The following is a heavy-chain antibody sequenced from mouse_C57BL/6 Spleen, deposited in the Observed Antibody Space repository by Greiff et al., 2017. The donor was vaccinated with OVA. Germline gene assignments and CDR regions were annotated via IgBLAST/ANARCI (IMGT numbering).Heavy chain of an antibody. J-gene: IGHJ3*01. D-gene: IGHD2-2*01. CDR2: IDPSDSYT. Sequence: VQLQQPGAELVKPGASVKLSCKASGYTFTSYWMQWVKQRPGQGLEWIGEIDPSDSYTNYNQKFKGKATLTVDTSSSTAYMQLSSLTSEDSAVYYCARYYYGYDGGFAYWGQGTLVTVSA. CDR3: ARYYYGYDGGFAY. CDR1: GYTFTSYW. V-gene: IGHV1-50*01.